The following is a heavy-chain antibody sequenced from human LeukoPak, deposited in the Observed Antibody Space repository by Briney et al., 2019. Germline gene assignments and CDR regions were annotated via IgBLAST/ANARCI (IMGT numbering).Heavy chain of an antibody. CDR2: ISYGGNYK. J-gene: IGHJ4*02. D-gene: IGHD6-19*01. CDR3: AKADSSDWYNLDF. Sequence: PGGSLRLSCAASGFTFRNYGMHWVRQAPGKGLEWVAVISYGGNYKFYADSVKGRFTISRDTPRNTLYLQMNSLRAEDTAVYYCAKADSSDWYNLDFWGQGTLVTVST. V-gene: IGHV3-30*18. CDR1: GFTFRNYG.